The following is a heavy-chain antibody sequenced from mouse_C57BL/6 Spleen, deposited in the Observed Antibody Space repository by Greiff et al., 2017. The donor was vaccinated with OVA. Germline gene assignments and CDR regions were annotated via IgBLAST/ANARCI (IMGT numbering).Heavy chain of an antibody. J-gene: IGHJ4*01. V-gene: IGHV1-66*01. CDR3: ARLGYDGYYRYAMDY. Sequence: QVQLKESGPELVKPGASVKISCKASGYSFTSYYIHWVKQRPGQGLEWIGWIYPGSGNTKYNEKFKGKATLTADTSSSTAYMQLSSLTSEDSAVYYCARLGYDGYYRYAMDYWGQGTSVTVSS. D-gene: IGHD2-3*01. CDR1: GYSFTSYY. CDR2: IYPGSGNT.